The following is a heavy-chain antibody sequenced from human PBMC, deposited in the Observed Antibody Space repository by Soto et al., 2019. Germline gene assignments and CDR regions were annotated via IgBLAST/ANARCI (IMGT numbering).Heavy chain of an antibody. J-gene: IGHJ4*02. CDR1: GGSISGSY. CDR2: IHYSGST. Sequence: KTSETLSLTCTVSGGSISGSYWSWIRQTPGKVLGWVGYIHYSGSTNYNPSLKSRVTMSVDSAKNQFSLQLSSVTAADTAVYFCTKYRRTHAEGYSFDYWRQGALVTVSS. D-gene: IGHD2-15*01. V-gene: IGHV4-59*01. CDR3: TKYRRTHAEGYSFDY.